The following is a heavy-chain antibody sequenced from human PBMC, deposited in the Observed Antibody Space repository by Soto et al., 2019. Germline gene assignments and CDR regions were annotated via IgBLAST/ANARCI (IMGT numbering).Heavy chain of an antibody. Sequence: SETLSLTCTVSGGSISSGGYYWSWIRQHPGKGLEWIGYIYYSGSTYYNPSLKSRVTISVDTSKNQFSLKLSSVTAADTAVYYCARGPFTSTVVILSGAFDIWGQGTMVTVSS. CDR3: ARGPFTSTVVILSGAFDI. CDR1: GGSISSGGYY. CDR2: IYYSGST. V-gene: IGHV4-31*03. J-gene: IGHJ3*02. D-gene: IGHD4-17*01.